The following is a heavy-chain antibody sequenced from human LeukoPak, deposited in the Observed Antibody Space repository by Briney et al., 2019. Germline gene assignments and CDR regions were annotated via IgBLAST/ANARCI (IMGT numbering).Heavy chain of an antibody. D-gene: IGHD2-15*01. CDR2: IFSGGGT. CDR3: ARGGVVYPDSFDI. V-gene: IGHV3-66*01. CDR1: GFTFSDYY. Sequence: GGSLRLSCGASGFTFSDYYMSWIRQAPGKGLEWVSLIFSGGGTYYADSVKGRFTISRDNSKNTLFLQMNSLRAEDTAVYYCARGGVVYPDSFDIWGRGTMVTVSS. J-gene: IGHJ3*02.